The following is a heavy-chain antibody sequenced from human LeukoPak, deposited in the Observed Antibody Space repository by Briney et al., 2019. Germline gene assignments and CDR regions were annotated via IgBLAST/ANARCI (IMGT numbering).Heavy chain of an antibody. CDR1: GFTVSNSY. Sequence: GGSLRLSCAASGFTVSNSYMSWVRQAPGKGLEWVTVIYSGGSTYYADSVKCPFTSSRDNSKNTLYPQMNSLRAEDTAVYYCVKSDITMIPDWGQGNLVTVSS. V-gene: IGHV3-53*01. J-gene: IGHJ4*02. CDR3: VKSDITMIPD. CDR2: IYSGGST. D-gene: IGHD3-22*01.